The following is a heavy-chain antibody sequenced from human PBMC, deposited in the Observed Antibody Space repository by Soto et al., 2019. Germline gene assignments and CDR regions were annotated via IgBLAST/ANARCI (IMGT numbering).Heavy chain of an antibody. J-gene: IGHJ4*02. V-gene: IGHV1-18*01. CDR2: ISGYNGNT. Sequence: GASVKVSCKASGYTFSNYGISWVRQGPGQGLEWMGWISGYNGNTHYEEKVQDRIKMTTDTSTSTTYMELSSLRSEDTAVYYCARGQPTGYYYDSSGYSYYFDYWGQGTLVTVSS. D-gene: IGHD3-22*01. CDR3: ARGQPTGYYYDSSGYSYYFDY. CDR1: GYTFSNYG.